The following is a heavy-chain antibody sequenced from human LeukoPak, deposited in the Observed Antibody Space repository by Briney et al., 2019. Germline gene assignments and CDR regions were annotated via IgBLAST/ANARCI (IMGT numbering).Heavy chain of an antibody. CDR2: ISYDGSRK. Sequence: GGSLRLSCATSGFTFSNVAMHWVRLAPGKGLHWVSFISYDGSRKYYADSVKGRFTISRDSSNSTVYLDMNSLGPEDTAVYFCELHHSYDYAYSVDFWRRGNLVTVSS. V-gene: IGHV3-30*02. CDR3: ELHHSYDYAYSVDF. CDR1: GFTFSNVA. J-gene: IGHJ4*02. D-gene: IGHD3-16*01.